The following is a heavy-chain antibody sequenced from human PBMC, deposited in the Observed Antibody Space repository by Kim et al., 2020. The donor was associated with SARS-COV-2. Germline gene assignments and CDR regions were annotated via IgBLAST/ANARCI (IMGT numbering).Heavy chain of an antibody. CDR2: INTNTGNP. J-gene: IGHJ5*02. CDR1: GYTFTSYA. D-gene: IGHD2-8*01. CDR3: ARDGPILYFRKYNWFDP. V-gene: IGHV7-4-1*02. Sequence: ASVKVSCKASGYTFTSYAMNWVRQAPGQGLEWMGWINTNTGNPTYAQGFTGRFVFSLDTSVSTAYLQISSLKAEDTAVYYCARDGPILYFRKYNWFDPWGQGTLVTVSS.